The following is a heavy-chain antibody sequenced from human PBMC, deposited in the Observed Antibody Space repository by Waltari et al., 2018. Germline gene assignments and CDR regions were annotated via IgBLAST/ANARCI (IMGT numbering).Heavy chain of an antibody. CDR1: GYSISSGYY. D-gene: IGHD3-3*01. V-gene: IGHV4-38-2*01. J-gene: IGHJ4*02. CDR3: ASGRITIFGVVIPFDY. CDR2: IYHSGST. Sequence: QVQLQESGPGLVKPSETLSLTCAVSGYSISSGYYWGWIRQPPGKGLEWIGSIYHSGSTYYNPSLKSRVTISVDTSKNQFSLKLSSVTAADTAVYYCASGRITIFGVVIPFDYWGQGTLVTVSS.